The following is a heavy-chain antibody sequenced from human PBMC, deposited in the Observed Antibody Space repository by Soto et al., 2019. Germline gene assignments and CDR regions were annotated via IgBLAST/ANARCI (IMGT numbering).Heavy chain of an antibody. CDR3: ARDTMIVVVSGDYYYGMDV. Sequence: ASVKVSCKASGYTFTSYYMHWVRQAPGQGLEWMGIINPSGGSTSYAQKFQGRVTMTRDTSTSTVYMELSSLRSEDTAVYYCARDTMIVVVSGDYYYGMDVWGQGTTVTV. CDR1: GYTFTSYY. V-gene: IGHV1-46*03. CDR2: INPSGGST. D-gene: IGHD3-22*01. J-gene: IGHJ6*02.